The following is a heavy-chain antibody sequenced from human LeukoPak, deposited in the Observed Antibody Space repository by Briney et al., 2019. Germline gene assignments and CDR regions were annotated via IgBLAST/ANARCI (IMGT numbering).Heavy chain of an antibody. CDR2: INSDGSST. CDR3: ARNYYGSGSYYTYYYYYYMDV. V-gene: IGHV3-74*01. CDR1: GFTFGSYW. Sequence: GGSLRLSCAASGFTFGSYWMHWVRQAPGKGLVWVSRINSDGSSTNYADSVKGRFTISRDNAKNTLYLQMNSLRAEDTAVYYCARNYYGSGSYYTYYYYYYMDVWGKGTTVTVSS. J-gene: IGHJ6*03. D-gene: IGHD3-10*01.